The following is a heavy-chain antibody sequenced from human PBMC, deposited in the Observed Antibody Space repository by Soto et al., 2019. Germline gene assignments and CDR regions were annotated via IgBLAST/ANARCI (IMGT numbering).Heavy chain of an antibody. CDR3: ARDHTILTGYLDLRTYGMDV. D-gene: IGHD3-9*01. V-gene: IGHV3-74*01. CDR1: GFTFSSYW. CDR2: INSDGSST. J-gene: IGHJ6*02. Sequence: HPGGSLRLSCAASGFTFSSYWMHWVRQAPGKGLVWVSRINSDGSSTSYADSVKGRFTISRDNAKNTLYLQMNSLRAEDTAVYYCARDHTILTGYLDLRTYGMDVWGQGTTVTVSS.